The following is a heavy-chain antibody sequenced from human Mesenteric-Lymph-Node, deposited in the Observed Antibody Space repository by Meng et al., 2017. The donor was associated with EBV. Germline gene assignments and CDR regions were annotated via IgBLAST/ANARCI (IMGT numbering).Heavy chain of an antibody. CDR1: GGSVGGYF. CDR2: INRVGST. D-gene: IGHD3-10*01. J-gene: IGHJ4*02. V-gene: IGHV4-34*01. CDR3: VRCGAVTLVQGGPDH. Sequence: QGTLLHRGGGLLRPSGTPSLTCGVAGGSVGGYFWGWFRQPPGKGLEWIGEINRVGSTNYNPSLKSRLTMSVDTSKNHFSLKLTSVTAADTAVYYCVRCGAVTLVQGGPDHWGQGTLVTVSS.